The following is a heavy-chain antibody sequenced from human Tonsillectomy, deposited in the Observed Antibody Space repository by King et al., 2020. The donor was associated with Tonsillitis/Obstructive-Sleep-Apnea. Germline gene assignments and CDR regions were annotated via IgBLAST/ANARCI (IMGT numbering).Heavy chain of an antibody. V-gene: IGHV5-51*01. CDR1: GYSFTDYW. CDR3: ARSLYNNYPLDY. D-gene: IGHD4-11*01. CDR2: IYPDDSDT. Sequence: VKLVASGEEVNPPGESLKLSCQGSGYSFTDYWIGWGRQKPGKGLEWMGSIYPDDSDTKYSPSFQGQVTISADKSISTAYLQWSSLKASDTAMYYCARSLYNNYPLDYWGQGTLVTVSS. J-gene: IGHJ4*02.